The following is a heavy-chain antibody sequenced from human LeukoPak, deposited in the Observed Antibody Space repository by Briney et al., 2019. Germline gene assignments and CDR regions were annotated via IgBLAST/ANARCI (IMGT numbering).Heavy chain of an antibody. CDR3: AGAERSYSMVRGVTFDY. J-gene: IGHJ4*02. V-gene: IGHV4-38-2*02. D-gene: IGHD3-10*01. CDR2: IYHSGST. CDR1: GYSISSGYY. Sequence: PSETLSLTCTVSGYSISSGYYWGWIRQPPGKGLEWIGSIYHSGSTYYNPSLKSRVTISVDTSKNQFSLKLSSVTAADTAVYYCAGAERSYSMVRGVTFDYWGQGTLVTVSS.